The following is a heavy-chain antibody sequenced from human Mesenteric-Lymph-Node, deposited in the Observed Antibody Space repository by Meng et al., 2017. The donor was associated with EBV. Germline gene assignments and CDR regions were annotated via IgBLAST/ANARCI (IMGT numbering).Heavy chain of an antibody. CDR3: AGGDYVNQFNY. CDR1: AGSVNSGGYS. J-gene: IGHJ4*02. D-gene: IGHD4-17*01. Sequence: QLRLQGSGPGLGKPSQTLSLTCTVSAGSVNSGGYSWSWIRQSPEKGLEWIGYVHHSGLTYYNPSLETRVIISLERSKNQFSLKLTSVTAADTAVYYCAGGDYVNQFNYWGQGTLVTVSS. CDR2: VHHSGLT. V-gene: IGHV4-30-2*06.